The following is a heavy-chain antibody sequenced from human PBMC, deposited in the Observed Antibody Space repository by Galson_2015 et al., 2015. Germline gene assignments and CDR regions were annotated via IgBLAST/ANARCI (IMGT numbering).Heavy chain of an antibody. D-gene: IGHD4-23*01. J-gene: IGHJ4*02. CDR1: GFTFTSYA. V-gene: IGHV3-64*01. Sequence: SLRLSCAASGFTFTSYAMQWVRQAPGKGLEYVSAISGDGVRTSYANSVKGRFTISRDNSKNTLYLQMGSLRADDMAMYYCARDDCGGSSGFWGQGTLVTVSS. CDR2: ISGDGVRT. CDR3: ARDDCGGSSGF.